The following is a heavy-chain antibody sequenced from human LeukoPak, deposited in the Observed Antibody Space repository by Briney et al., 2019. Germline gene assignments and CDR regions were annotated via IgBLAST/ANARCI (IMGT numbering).Heavy chain of an antibody. CDR1: GFTFNAFG. D-gene: IGHD2-21*02. Sequence: GGSLRLSCAASGFTFNAFGMNWVRQAPGKGLEWVSYIGTTSGAIYYADSVKGRFTISRDSAKNSLYLQMNSLRAEDTAVYYCARFRTWGDKAFDYWGQGTLGTVSS. V-gene: IGHV3-48*01. CDR2: IGTTSGAI. CDR3: ARFRTWGDKAFDY. J-gene: IGHJ4*02.